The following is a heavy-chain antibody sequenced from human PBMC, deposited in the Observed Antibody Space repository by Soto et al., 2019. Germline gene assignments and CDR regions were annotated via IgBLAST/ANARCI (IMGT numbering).Heavy chain of an antibody. Sequence: PGGSLRLSCATSGFIFSDYYMHWIRQAPGKGLEWISYISGNGRIIQYADSAKGRFTISRDNAQNSLYLQMNSLRAEDTAVYYCARDGYCISTSCYRYHLDYYYYGMDVRGQGTTVTGSS. D-gene: IGHD2-2*03. CDR1: GFIFSDYY. CDR2: ISGNGRII. V-gene: IGHV3-11*01. J-gene: IGHJ6*02. CDR3: ARDGYCISTSCYRYHLDYYYYGMDV.